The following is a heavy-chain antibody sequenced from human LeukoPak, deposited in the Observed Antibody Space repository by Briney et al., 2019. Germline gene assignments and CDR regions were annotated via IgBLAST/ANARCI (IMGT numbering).Heavy chain of an antibody. Sequence: PSETLSLTCTVSGGFISSYYWGWIRQPPGKGLEWIGSIYYSGSTYCNPSLKSRVTISVDTSKNQFSLKLSSVTAADTAVYYCARAFRITMVRGVTGYFDYWGQGTLVTVSS. CDR1: GGFISSYY. CDR2: IYYSGST. CDR3: ARAFRITMVRGVTGYFDY. J-gene: IGHJ4*02. V-gene: IGHV4-39*01. D-gene: IGHD3-10*01.